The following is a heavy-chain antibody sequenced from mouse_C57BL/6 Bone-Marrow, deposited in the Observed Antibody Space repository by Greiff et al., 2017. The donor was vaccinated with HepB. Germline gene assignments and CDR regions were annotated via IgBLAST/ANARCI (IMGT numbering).Heavy chain of an antibody. CDR3: ARDRDPYYSNYVRYFDY. CDR1: GYSITSGYY. Sequence: EVQLQESGPGLVKPSQSLSLTCSVTGYSITSGYYWNWIRQFPGNKLEWMGYISYDGSNNYNPSLKNRISITRDTSKNQFFLKLNSVTTEDTATYYCARDRDPYYSNYVRYFDYWGQGTTLTVSS. J-gene: IGHJ2*01. D-gene: IGHD2-5*01. CDR2: ISYDGSN. V-gene: IGHV3-6*01.